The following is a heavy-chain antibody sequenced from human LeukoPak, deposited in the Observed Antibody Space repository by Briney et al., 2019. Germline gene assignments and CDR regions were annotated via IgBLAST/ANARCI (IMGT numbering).Heavy chain of an antibody. D-gene: IGHD3-22*01. Sequence: PSEPLSLTCTASGGSISSYYWSWLRQPPGKGREWIGYIYYCGRTNYNPSLKIRVTISVATSKNQFSLKLSSVTAADAAVYYCARGADSSGYYSSWYFDLWGRGTLVTVSS. V-gene: IGHV4-59*01. J-gene: IGHJ2*01. CDR2: IYYCGRT. CDR1: GGSISSYY. CDR3: ARGADSSGYYSSWYFDL.